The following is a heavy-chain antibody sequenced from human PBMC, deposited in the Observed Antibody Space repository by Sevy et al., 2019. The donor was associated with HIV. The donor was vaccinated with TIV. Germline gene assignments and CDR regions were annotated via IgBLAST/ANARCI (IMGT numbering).Heavy chain of an antibody. Sequence: GGSLRLSCAASGFTFSSYAMSWVRQAPGKGLEWVSAISGSGGSTYYADSVKGRFTISRDNSKNTLYLQMNSLRAEDTAVYYCAKTLLGYCSGGSCYLDYYYGMDVWGQGTTVTVS. J-gene: IGHJ6*02. V-gene: IGHV3-23*01. CDR3: AKTLLGYCSGGSCYLDYYYGMDV. CDR1: GFTFSSYA. CDR2: ISGSGGST. D-gene: IGHD2-15*01.